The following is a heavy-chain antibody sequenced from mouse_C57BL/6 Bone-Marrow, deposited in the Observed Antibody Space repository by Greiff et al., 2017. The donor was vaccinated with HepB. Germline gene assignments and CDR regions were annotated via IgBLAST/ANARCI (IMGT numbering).Heavy chain of an antibody. D-gene: IGHD2-2*01. CDR3: TTRVTTGYFDY. CDR2: IDPENGDT. CDR1: GFNIKDDY. Sequence: EVQGVESGAELVRPGSSVKLSCTASGFNIKDDYMHWVKQRPEQGLEWIGWIDPENGDTEYASKFQGKATITADTSSNTAYLQLSSLTSEDTAVYYWTTRVTTGYFDYWGQGTTLTVSS. J-gene: IGHJ2*01. V-gene: IGHV14-4*01.